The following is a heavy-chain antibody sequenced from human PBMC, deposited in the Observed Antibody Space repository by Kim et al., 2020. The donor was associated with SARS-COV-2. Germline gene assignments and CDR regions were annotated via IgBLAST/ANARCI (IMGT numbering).Heavy chain of an antibody. D-gene: IGHD2-15*01. CDR1: GFTFSNYA. Sequence: GGSLRLSCAASGFTFSNYAMSWVRQAPGKGLEWISAISDSGDITYFADSVKGRFAISRDNFKNTLYLQMNSLRVEDTAVYYCARDECSGAWGQGTLVTVSS. CDR2: ISDSGDIT. CDR3: ARDECSGA. V-gene: IGHV3-23*01. J-gene: IGHJ5*02.